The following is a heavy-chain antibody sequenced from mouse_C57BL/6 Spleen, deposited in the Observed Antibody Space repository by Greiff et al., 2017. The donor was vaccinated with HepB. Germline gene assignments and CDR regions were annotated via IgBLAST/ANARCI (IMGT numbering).Heavy chain of an antibody. CDR3: ARGLWYFDV. CDR2: INPYNGGT. CDR1: GYTFTDYY. J-gene: IGHJ1*03. V-gene: IGHV1-19*01. Sequence: EVKVVESGPVLVKPGASVKMSCKASGYTFTDYYMNWVKQSHGKSLEWIGVINPYNGGTSYNQKFKGKATLTVDKSSSTAYMELNSLTSEDSAVYYCARGLWYFDVWGTGTTVTVSS.